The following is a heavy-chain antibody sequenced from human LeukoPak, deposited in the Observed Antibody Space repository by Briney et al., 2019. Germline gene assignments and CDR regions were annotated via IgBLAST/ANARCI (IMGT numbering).Heavy chain of an antibody. CDR3: ARVPPHWSGIAAAHFDY. V-gene: IGHV4-59*01. J-gene: IGHJ4*02. CDR1: DDSISDYY. Sequence: SSQTLSLTCTVSDDSISDYYRGWIRQPPGKGLEWIGYIYYSGSTNYNPSLKSRVTISVDTSKNQFSLKLSSVTAADTAVYYCARVPPHWSGIAAAHFDYWGQGTLVTVSS. D-gene: IGHD6-13*01. CDR2: IYYSGST.